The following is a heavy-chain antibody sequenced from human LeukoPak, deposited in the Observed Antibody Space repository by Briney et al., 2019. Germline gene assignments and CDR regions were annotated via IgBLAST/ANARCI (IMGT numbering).Heavy chain of an antibody. V-gene: IGHV3-23*01. CDR3: AKPYYDFWSGWD. J-gene: IGHJ4*02. Sequence: GGSLRLFCAASGFTFSSYAMSWVRQAPGKGLEWVSAISGSGGSTYYADSVKGRFTISRDNSKNTLYLQMNSLRAEDTAVYYCAKPYYDFWSGWDWGQGTLVTVSS. CDR1: GFTFSSYA. D-gene: IGHD3-3*01. CDR2: ISGSGGST.